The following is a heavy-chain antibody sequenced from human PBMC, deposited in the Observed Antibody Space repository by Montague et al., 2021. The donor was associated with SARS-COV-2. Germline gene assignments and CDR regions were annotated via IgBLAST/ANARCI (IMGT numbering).Heavy chain of an antibody. Sequence: TLSLTCTVTGASISPDYFYWSWIPQPAGKGLVWIGLLYPGGNTNSNPSLKSRVTISADTSKNQFSLKLSSVAAAATAVYYCASVYAVTYYFDYWGRGTLVTVSA. V-gene: IGHV4-61*02. CDR3: ASVYAVTYYFDY. D-gene: IGHD3-16*01. CDR1: GASISPDYFY. CDR2: LYPGGNT. J-gene: IGHJ4*02.